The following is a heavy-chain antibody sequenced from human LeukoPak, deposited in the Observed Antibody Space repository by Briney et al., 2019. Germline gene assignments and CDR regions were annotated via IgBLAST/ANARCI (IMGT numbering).Heavy chain of an antibody. Sequence: SETLSLTCTVSGGCISSSSYYWGWISQPPGKGLEWIGSIYYSGSTYYNSSLNSRVTISVDTSKTQYSLKLSSVSAADTAVYYCASGYLYWGQGTLVTVAS. CDR2: IYYSGST. J-gene: IGHJ4*02. CDR3: ASGYLY. CDR1: GGCISSSSYY. D-gene: IGHD3-10*01. V-gene: IGHV4-39*01.